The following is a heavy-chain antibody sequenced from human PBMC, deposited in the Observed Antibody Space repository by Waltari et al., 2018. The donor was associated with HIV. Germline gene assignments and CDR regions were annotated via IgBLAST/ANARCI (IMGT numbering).Heavy chain of an antibody. CDR3: ARGRWKNRGPLPMDV. CDR1: GASFRDYF. Sequence: QVRLEQWGTGLLKPSETLSRTCAVYGASFRDYFWNWIRQSPGQGLEWIGEFNDVGGVRYSPSFRSRVSMSIDAAKNQFSMNLTSATAADTAVYYCARGRWKNRGPLPMDVWDQGATVTVSS. D-gene: IGHD1-1*01. CDR2: FNDVGGV. J-gene: IGHJ6*02. V-gene: IGHV4-34*01.